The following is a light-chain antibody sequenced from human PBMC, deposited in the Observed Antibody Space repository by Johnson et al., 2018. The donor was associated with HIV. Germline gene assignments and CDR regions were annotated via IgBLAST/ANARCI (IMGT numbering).Light chain of an antibody. CDR2: EDY. J-gene: IGLJ1*01. CDR3: GTWDSSLSAGV. Sequence: QSVLTQPPSVSAAPGQRVNISCSGHSSNIENYFVSWYQQLPGAAPRLLIYEDYKRPSGIPDRFSGSKSGASANLGITGLQTGDEADYYCGTWDSSLSAGVFGTGTRVTVL. CDR1: SSNIENYF. V-gene: IGLV1-51*02.